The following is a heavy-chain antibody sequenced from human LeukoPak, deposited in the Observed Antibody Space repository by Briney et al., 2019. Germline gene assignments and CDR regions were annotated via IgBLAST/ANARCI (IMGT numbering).Heavy chain of an antibody. CDR2: ISPNSGGT. CDR3: ARDSSGWYYDY. Sequence: GASVKVSCKASGYTFTDYYLHWVRQAPGQGLEWMGWISPNSGGTNYAQRFQGRVTMTRDTSISTAYMEVSSLRSDDTAVYSCARDSSGWYYDYWGQGTLVTVSS. D-gene: IGHD6-19*01. J-gene: IGHJ4*02. CDR1: GYTFTDYY. V-gene: IGHV1-2*02.